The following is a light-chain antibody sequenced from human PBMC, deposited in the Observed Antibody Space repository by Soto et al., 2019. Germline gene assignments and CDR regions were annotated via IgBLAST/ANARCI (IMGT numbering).Light chain of an antibody. J-gene: IGKJ2*01. CDR2: LGF. V-gene: IGKV2-28*01. Sequence: EIVMTQSPPSLTVTPGEPASISCSSSQRLLHSNGNIFLDWYLQKPGQSPQLLIYLGFNRASGVPDRVSGSGAGTDFTLKISRVEAEDAGIYYCMQALRTPYTFGQGTKLEIK. CDR1: QRLLHSNGNIF. CDR3: MQALRTPYT.